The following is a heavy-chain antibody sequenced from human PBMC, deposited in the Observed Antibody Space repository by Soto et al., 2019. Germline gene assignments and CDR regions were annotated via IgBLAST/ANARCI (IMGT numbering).Heavy chain of an antibody. CDR3: ARDGDGYNY. D-gene: IGHD5-12*01. Sequence: ETLSLTCTVSGASVSSGSFYWSWIRQPPGKGLEWVGYIYYTGSTSYSPSLKNRVSISVDTSKNQFSLKLSSVTAADTAVYYCARDGDGYNYWGQGTLVTVSS. V-gene: IGHV4-61*01. CDR2: IYYTGST. CDR1: GASVSSGSFY. J-gene: IGHJ4*02.